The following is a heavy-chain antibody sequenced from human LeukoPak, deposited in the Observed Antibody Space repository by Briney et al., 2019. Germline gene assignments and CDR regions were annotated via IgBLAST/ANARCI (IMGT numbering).Heavy chain of an antibody. CDR1: GGSISSYY. D-gene: IGHD2-2*01. V-gene: IGHV4-59*01. Sequence: PSETLSLTCTVSGGSISSYYWSWIRPPPGKGLEWIGYIYYSGSTNYNPSLKSRVTISVDTSKNQFSLKLSSVTAADTAVYYCARGAPGYCSSTTCPLDYWGQGTLVTVSS. CDR2: IYYSGST. CDR3: ARGAPGYCSSTTCPLDY. J-gene: IGHJ4*02.